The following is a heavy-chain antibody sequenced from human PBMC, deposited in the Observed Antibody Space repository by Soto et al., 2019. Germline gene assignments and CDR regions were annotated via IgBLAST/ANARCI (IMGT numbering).Heavy chain of an antibody. J-gene: IGHJ5*02. CDR3: AREREGSGFDP. Sequence: RASVNVSCKASGYTFTSYDINWVRQATGQGLEWMGWMNPNSGNTAYAQKFQGRVTMTRNTSISTAYMELSSLRSEDTAVYYCAREREGSGFDPWGQGTLVTVSS. CDR1: GYTFTSYD. V-gene: IGHV1-8*01. CDR2: MNPNSGNT. D-gene: IGHD1-26*01.